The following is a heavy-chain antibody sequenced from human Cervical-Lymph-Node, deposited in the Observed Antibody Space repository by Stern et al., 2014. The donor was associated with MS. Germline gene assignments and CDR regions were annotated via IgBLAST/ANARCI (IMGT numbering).Heavy chain of an antibody. CDR1: GGSISSYY. J-gene: IGHJ4*02. D-gene: IGHD3-3*01. Sequence: DQLVESGPGLVKPSETLSLTCSVSGGSISSYYWNWIRQPPGKGLEWIANVLSGGPTTHNPPLKSGFPILLDTPMNKTPRNLPSVTAADTAVYYCAGSGTYYPDYWGQGILVTVSS. CDR2: VLSGGPT. CDR3: AGSGTYYPDY. V-gene: IGHV4-59*08.